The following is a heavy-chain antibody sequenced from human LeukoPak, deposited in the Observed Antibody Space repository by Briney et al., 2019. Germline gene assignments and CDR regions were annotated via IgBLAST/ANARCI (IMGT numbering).Heavy chain of an antibody. CDR1: GFTFSSYA. V-gene: IGHV3-23*01. J-gene: IGHJ4*02. Sequence: GGSLRLSCAASGFTFSSYAMSWVRQAPGKGLEWVSAISGSGGSTYYADSVKGRFTISRDNSKNTLYLQMNSLRAEDTAVYYCARSTGIAVAYDYWGQGTLVTVSS. D-gene: IGHD6-19*01. CDR2: ISGSGGST. CDR3: ARSTGIAVAYDY.